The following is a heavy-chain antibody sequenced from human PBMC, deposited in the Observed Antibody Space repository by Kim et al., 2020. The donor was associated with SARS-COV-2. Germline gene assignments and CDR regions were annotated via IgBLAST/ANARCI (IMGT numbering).Heavy chain of an antibody. CDR1: GYSFTSYW. D-gene: IGHD2-15*01. J-gene: IGHJ4*02. CDR3: ARQEINCSGGSCYSEFDY. V-gene: IGHV5-10-1*01. Sequence: GESLKISCKGSGYSFTSYWISWVRQMPGKGLEWMGRIDPSDSYTNYSPSFQGHVTISDDKSISTAYLQWSSLKASDTAMYYCARQEINCSGGSCYSEFDYWGQGTPVTVSS. CDR2: IDPSDSYT.